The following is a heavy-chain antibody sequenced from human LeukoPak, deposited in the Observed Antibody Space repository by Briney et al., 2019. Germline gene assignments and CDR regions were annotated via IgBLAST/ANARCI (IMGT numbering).Heavy chain of an antibody. V-gene: IGHV1-18*01. Sequence: GASVKVSCKASGYTFTSYGISWVRQAPGQGLEWMGWISAYNGNTNYAQKLQGRVTMTTDTSTSTAYMELRSLRSDDTAVYYCARDSIISYYYDSSGSDYWGQGTLVTVSS. J-gene: IGHJ4*02. CDR3: ARDSIISYYYDSSGSDY. D-gene: IGHD3-22*01. CDR1: GYTFTSYG. CDR2: ISAYNGNT.